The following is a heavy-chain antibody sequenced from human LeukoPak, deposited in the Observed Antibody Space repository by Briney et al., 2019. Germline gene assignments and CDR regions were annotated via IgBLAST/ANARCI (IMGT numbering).Heavy chain of an antibody. CDR3: ARKVQYYDFWSRYGSVGYFGY. J-gene: IGHJ4*02. CDR2: IIPIFGTA. CDR1: GGTFSSYA. Sequence: GASVKVSCKASGGTFSSYAISWVRQAPGQGLEWMGGIIPIFGTANYAQKFQGRVTITADESTSTAYMELSSLRSEDTAVYYCARKVQYYDFWSRYGSVGYFGYWGQGTLVTVSS. D-gene: IGHD3-3*01. V-gene: IGHV1-69*13.